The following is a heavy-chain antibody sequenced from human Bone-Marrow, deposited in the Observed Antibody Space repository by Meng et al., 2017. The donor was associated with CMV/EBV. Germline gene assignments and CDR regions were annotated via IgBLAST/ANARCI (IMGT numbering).Heavy chain of an antibody. CDR1: GYTFTNYG. CDR2: INPNSGGT. J-gene: IGHJ6*02. CDR3: ARTYYDFWSGYYHYYYYGMDV. D-gene: IGHD3-3*01. Sequence: ASVKVSCKASGYTFTNYGISWVRQAPGQGLEWMGWINPNSGGTNYAQKFQGRVTMTRDTSISTAYMELSRLRSDDTAVYYCARTYYDFWSGYYHYYYYGMDVWGQGTTVTVSS. V-gene: IGHV1-2*02.